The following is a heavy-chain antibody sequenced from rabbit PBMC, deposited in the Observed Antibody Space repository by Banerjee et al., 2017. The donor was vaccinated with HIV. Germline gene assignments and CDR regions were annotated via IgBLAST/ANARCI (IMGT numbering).Heavy chain of an antibody. J-gene: IGHJ3*01. CDR2: IYTGDGST. CDR3: TRYYVIL. CDR1: GFSFSSSYY. D-gene: IGHD1-1*01. Sequence: QQQLEESGGGLVKPGGTLTLTCKASGFSFSSSYYMCWVRQAPGKGLELIACIYTGDGSTHYASWVNGRFTISKTSSTTVTLQMTSLTAADTATYFCTRYYVILWGQGTLVTVS. V-gene: IGHV1S45*01.